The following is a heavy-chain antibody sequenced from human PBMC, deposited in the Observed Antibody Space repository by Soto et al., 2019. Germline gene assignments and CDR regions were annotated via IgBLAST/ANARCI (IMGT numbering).Heavy chain of an antibody. CDR3: ARRRTESLTFDY. D-gene: IGHD2-21*02. CDR1: GYTFTTYW. J-gene: IGHJ4*02. CDR2: IFPGDSKT. Sequence: PGESLKISCQGSGYTFTTYWIGWVRQMPGKGLEWMGIIFPGDSKTRYSPSFQGQVTISADKSISTAYLQWSSLRPSDAAIYYCARRRTESLTFDYWGQGTLVTVSS. V-gene: IGHV5-51*01.